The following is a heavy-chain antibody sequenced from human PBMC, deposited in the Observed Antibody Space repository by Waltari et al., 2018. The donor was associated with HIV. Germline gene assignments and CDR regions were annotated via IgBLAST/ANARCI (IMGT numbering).Heavy chain of an antibody. J-gene: IGHJ6*02. CDR2: IYYSGST. Sequence: QLQLQESGPGLVTPSENLSLTCTVSGGSISSSSYYWGGIRQPPGKRLEWIGSIYYSGSTYYNPSLKSRVTISVDTSKNQFSLKLSSVTAADTAVYYCARKGPAMVTYYYYYGMDVWGQGTTVTVSS. V-gene: IGHV4-39*01. CDR1: GGSISSSSYY. CDR3: ARKGPAMVTYYYYYGMDV. D-gene: IGHD5-18*01.